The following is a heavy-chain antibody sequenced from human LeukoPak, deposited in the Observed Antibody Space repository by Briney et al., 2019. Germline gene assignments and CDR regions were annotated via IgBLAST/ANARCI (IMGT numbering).Heavy chain of an antibody. D-gene: IGHD3-22*01. Sequence: GGSLRLSCAASGFTFSSYAMSWVRQARGKGLEWVSAISGSGGSTYYADSVRGRFTISRDNSKNTLYLQMNSLRAEDTAVFYCAKATVGYDSSGYYFASHPFDYWGQGTLVTVSS. CDR3: AKATVGYDSSGYYFASHPFDY. V-gene: IGHV3-23*01. CDR1: GFTFSSYA. J-gene: IGHJ4*02. CDR2: ISGSGGST.